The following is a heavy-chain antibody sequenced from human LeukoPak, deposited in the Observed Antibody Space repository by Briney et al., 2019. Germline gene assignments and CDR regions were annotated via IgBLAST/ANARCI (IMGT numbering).Heavy chain of an antibody. CDR1: GFTFTYFG. J-gene: IGHJ5*02. CDR3: ARGLEWLTRRHTWFDP. Sequence: GGSLRLSCAASGFTFTYFGMHWVRQAPGKGLEWVAFIRFDGGDKYYAGSVKGRFTISRDNSNNILYLQMNNLRAEDTAVYYCARGLEWLTRRHTWFDPWGQGTLVTVSS. CDR2: IRFDGGDK. D-gene: IGHD3-3*01. V-gene: IGHV3-30*02.